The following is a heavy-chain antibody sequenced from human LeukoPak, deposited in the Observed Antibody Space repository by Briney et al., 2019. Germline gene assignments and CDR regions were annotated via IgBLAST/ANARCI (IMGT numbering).Heavy chain of an antibody. D-gene: IGHD3-10*01. J-gene: IGHJ5*02. CDR2: IYTSGST. CDR3: ARESMVRGVMTYNWFDP. V-gene: IGHV4-61*02. CDR1: GGSISSGSYY. Sequence: SETLSLTCTASGGSISSGSYYWSWIRQPAGQGLEWIGRIYTSGSTNYNPSLKSRATISVDTSKKQFSLKLSSVTAADTAVYYCARESMVRGVMTYNWFDPWGQGTLVTVSS.